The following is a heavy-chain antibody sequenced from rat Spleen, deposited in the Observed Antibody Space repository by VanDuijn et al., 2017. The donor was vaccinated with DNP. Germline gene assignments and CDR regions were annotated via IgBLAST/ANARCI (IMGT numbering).Heavy chain of an antibody. V-gene: IGHV5-25*01. D-gene: IGHD1-10*01. CDR1: GFTFSNYD. CDR3: ASLNNYNWFAY. CDR2: INTRSTIT. Sequence: EVQLVESGGGLVQPGRSLKLSCAASGFTFSNYDMAWVRQAPTKGLEWVATINTRSTITYYRDSVKGRFTISRDNAKSTLYLQMDSLRSEDTATYYCASLNNYNWFAYWGQGTLVTVSS. J-gene: IGHJ3*01.